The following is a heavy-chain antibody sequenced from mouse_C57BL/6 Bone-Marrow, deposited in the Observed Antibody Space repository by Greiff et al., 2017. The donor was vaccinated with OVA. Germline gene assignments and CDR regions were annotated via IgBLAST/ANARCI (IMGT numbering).Heavy chain of an antibody. CDR1: GYTFTSYW. CDR3: ARSSLYGNYERGY. Sequence: VQLQESGAELAKPGASVKLSCKASGYTFTSYWMHWVKQRPGQGLEWIGYINPSSGYTTYNQKFKDKATLTADKSSSTAYMQLSSLTYEDSAVYDGARSSLYGNYERGYWGQGTLVTVSA. D-gene: IGHD2-1*01. J-gene: IGHJ3*01. V-gene: IGHV1-7*01. CDR2: INPSSGYT.